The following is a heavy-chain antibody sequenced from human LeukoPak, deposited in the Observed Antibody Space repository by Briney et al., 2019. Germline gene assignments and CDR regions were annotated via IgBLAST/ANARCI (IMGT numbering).Heavy chain of an antibody. Sequence: ASVKVSCKASGYTFTSYDINWVRQATGQGLEWMGWINPNSGGTNYAQKFQGRVTMTRDTSISTAYMELSRLRSDDTAVYYCARESFSRGWYGGAFGDWGQGTLVTVSS. CDR3: ARESFSRGWYGGAFGD. D-gene: IGHD6-19*01. J-gene: IGHJ4*02. CDR1: GYTFTSYD. V-gene: IGHV1-2*02. CDR2: INPNSGGT.